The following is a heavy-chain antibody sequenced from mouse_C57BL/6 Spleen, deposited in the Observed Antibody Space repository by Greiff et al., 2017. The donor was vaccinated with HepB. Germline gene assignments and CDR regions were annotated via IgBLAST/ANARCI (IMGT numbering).Heavy chain of an antibody. D-gene: IGHD2-5*01. CDR3: ARSRYSNPYAMDY. Sequence: VQLQQPGAELVKPGASVKLSCKASGYTFTSYWMHWVKQRPGQGLEWIGMIHPNSGRTNYNEKFKSKATLTVDKSSSTAYRQLSSLTSEYSAVYYWARSRYSNPYAMDYWGQGTSVTVSS. CDR1: GYTFTSYW. J-gene: IGHJ4*01. V-gene: IGHV1-64*01. CDR2: IHPNSGRT.